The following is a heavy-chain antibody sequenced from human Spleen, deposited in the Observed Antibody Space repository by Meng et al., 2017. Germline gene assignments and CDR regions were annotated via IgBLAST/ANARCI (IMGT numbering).Heavy chain of an antibody. Sequence: QVQLQESGPGLVKPSQTLSLTCTVSGGPINSGDYYWSWIRQPPGKGLEWVGYIYDSGTTSYNPSLKSRLTISIDTSKNQFSLRLSSVTAADTAVYYCAREGGDCSSTSCPNWFDPWGQGTLVTVSS. CDR1: GGPINSGDYY. V-gene: IGHV4-30-4*01. CDR2: IYDSGTT. D-gene: IGHD2-2*01. J-gene: IGHJ5*02. CDR3: AREGGDCSSTSCPNWFDP.